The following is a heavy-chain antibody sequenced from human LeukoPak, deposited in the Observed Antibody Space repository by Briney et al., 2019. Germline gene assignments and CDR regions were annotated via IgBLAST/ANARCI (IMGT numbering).Heavy chain of an antibody. D-gene: IGHD3-22*01. V-gene: IGHV4-59*01. CDR3: ARGYYYDSSGYLPPAPFDY. J-gene: IGHJ4*02. CDR1: GGSISSYY. CDR2: IYYSGST. Sequence: SETLSLTCTVSGGSISSYYWSWIRQPPGKGLEWIGYIYYSGSTNYNPSLKSRVTISVDTSRNQFSLKLSSVTAADTAVYYCARGYYYDSSGYLPPAPFDYWGQGTLVTVFS.